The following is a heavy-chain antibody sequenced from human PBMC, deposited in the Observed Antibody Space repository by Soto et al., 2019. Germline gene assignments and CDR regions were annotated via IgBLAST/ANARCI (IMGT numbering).Heavy chain of an antibody. CDR3: ARLWLPYYGMDV. D-gene: IGHD5-18*01. V-gene: IGHV4-59*01. Sequence: SEARCLTCSGSGGSISRDCWIWIRQPPGKGLEWIGYIYYSGSTNYNPSLKSRVTISVDTSKNQFSLKLSSVTAADTAVYYCARLWLPYYGMDVWGQGTTVT. CDR2: IYYSGST. J-gene: IGHJ6*02. CDR1: GGSISRDC.